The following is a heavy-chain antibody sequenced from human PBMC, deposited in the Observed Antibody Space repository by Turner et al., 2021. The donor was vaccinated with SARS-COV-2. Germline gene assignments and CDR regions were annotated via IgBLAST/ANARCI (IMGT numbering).Heavy chain of an antibody. CDR1: GGSISSSSYY. J-gene: IGHJ6*02. V-gene: IGHV4-39*01. CDR2: IYYSGST. Sequence: QLQLQESGPGLMKPSETLSLTCTVSGGSISSSSYYRCWIRQPPGKGLEWIGSIYYSGSTYHNPSLKIRVTISVDTSKNQFSLKLSSVTAADTAVYYCATETVTERKYNYYGMDVWGQGTTVTVSS. D-gene: IGHD4-4*01. CDR3: ATETVTERKYNYYGMDV.